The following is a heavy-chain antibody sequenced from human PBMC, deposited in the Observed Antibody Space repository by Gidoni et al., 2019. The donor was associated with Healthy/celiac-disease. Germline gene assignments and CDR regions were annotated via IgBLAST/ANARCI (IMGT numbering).Heavy chain of an antibody. Sequence: EVQLLESGGGLVQPGGSLGLSCAASGFTFSSYAIGWVRQAPGKGLEWVSAISGSGGSTYYADSVKGRFTSSRDNSKNTLYLQMNSLRAEDTAVYYCAKFSRRVVAATRSLGYFDYWGQGTLVTVSS. CDR2: ISGSGGST. CDR3: AKFSRRVVAATRSLGYFDY. CDR1: GFTFSSYA. J-gene: IGHJ4*02. D-gene: IGHD2-15*01. V-gene: IGHV3-23*01.